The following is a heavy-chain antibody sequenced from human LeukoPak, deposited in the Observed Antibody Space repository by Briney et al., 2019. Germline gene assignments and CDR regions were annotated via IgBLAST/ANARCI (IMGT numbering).Heavy chain of an antibody. V-gene: IGHV5-51*01. J-gene: IGHJ5*02. CDR3: ARLQGIRGWYLSTVGWFDP. D-gene: IGHD6-19*01. Sequence: GESLKISCKGSGYSFTSYWIGWVRQMPGKGLEWMGIIYPGDPDTRYSPSFQGQVTISADKSISTAYLQWSSLKASDTAMYYCARLQGIRGWYLSTVGWFDPWGQGTLVTVSS. CDR1: GYSFTSYW. CDR2: IYPGDPDT.